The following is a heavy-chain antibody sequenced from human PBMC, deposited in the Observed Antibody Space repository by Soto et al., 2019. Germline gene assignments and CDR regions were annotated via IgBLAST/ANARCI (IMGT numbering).Heavy chain of an antibody. J-gene: IGHJ6*02. V-gene: IGHV4-30-2*01. CDR3: ARAPSGPSPRWDV. CDR2: IYYTGST. CDR1: GGSMSRGGQS. D-gene: IGHD3-10*01. Sequence: QVVLQESGPGLVKPSQTLSLTCAVSGGSMSRGGQSWSWIRQPPGKGLEWLGFIYYTGSTYYNPSLKSRVTLSVDRSKNQFSLNLTSVTAADTAMYFCARAPSGPSPRWDVCGQGTTVTVSS.